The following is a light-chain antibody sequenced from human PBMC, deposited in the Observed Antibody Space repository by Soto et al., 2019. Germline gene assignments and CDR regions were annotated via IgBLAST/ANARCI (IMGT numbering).Light chain of an antibody. V-gene: IGKV4-1*01. CDR3: QQYYSKRWT. CDR2: WAS. CDR1: QSVFYSSNNKKY. Sequence: DIVMTQSPDSLAVSLGEMATINCKSSQSVFYSSNNKKYLDWYQQKPGQPPKXLIYWASTRESGVPERFSGSGSGTDFTLTISSLQAEDVELYYCQQYYSKRWTFGQGTKVDIK. J-gene: IGKJ1*01.